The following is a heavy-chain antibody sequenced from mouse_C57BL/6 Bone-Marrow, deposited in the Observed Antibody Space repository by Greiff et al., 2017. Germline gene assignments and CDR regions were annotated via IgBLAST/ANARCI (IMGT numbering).Heavy chain of an antibody. CDR3: TTGCYGSPWYFDV. V-gene: IGHV14-4*01. Sequence: EVQLQQSGAELVRPGASVKLSCTASGFNIKDDCMHWVKQRPEQGLEWIGWIDPENGDTEYASKFQGKATITADTSTNTAYLQLSSLTSGATAVYYCTTGCYGSPWYFDVWGTGTTVTVSS. CDR2: IDPENGDT. CDR1: GFNIKDDC. D-gene: IGHD1-1*01. J-gene: IGHJ1*03.